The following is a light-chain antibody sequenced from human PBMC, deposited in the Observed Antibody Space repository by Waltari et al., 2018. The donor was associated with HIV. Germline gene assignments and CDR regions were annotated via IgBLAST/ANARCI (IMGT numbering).Light chain of an antibody. CDR1: QSIGRV. J-gene: IGKJ2*01. CDR3: QQAKTFPHT. V-gene: IGKV1-12*01. Sequence: INCRASQSIGRVLAWYQQKPGQARRLLVNEAARLDDGVPTRFSATGSRSQFTLDMKNLQSEDFAVYVCQQAKTFPHTFG. CDR2: EAA.